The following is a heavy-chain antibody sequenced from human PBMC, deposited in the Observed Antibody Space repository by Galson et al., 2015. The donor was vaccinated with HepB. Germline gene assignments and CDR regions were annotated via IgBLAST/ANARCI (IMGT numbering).Heavy chain of an antibody. J-gene: IGHJ4*02. CDR2: ISISGRNT. V-gene: IGHV3-23*01. CDR1: GFSFSNSA. D-gene: IGHD4/OR15-4a*01. CDR3: AKEEVPNDY. Sequence: SLRLSCAVSGFSFSNSAMTWVRQAPGRGLEWISGISISGRNTYYADSVKSRFTISRDNSKNTVFLQMNSLRAEDTAVYYCAKEEVPNDYWGQGTLVTVSS.